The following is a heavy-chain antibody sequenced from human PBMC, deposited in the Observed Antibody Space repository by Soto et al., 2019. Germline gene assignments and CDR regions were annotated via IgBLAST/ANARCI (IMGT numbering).Heavy chain of an antibody. D-gene: IGHD5-18*01. CDR2: INHSGST. CDR1: GGSFSGYY. V-gene: IGHV4-34*01. Sequence: SETLSLTCAVYGGSFSGYYWSWIRQPPGKGLEWIGEINHSGSTNYNPSLKSRVTISVDTSKNQFSLKLSSVTAADTAVYYCAREQYSYGYLSHYYYGMDVWGQGTTVTVSS. J-gene: IGHJ6*02. CDR3: AREQYSYGYLSHYYYGMDV.